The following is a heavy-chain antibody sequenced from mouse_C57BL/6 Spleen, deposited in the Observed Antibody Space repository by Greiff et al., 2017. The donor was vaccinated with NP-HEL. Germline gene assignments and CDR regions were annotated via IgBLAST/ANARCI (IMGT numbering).Heavy chain of an antibody. V-gene: IGHV5-12*01. J-gene: IGHJ3*01. CDR1: GFTFSDYY. CDR2: ISNGGGST. D-gene: IGHD2-4*01. Sequence: EVHLVESGGGLVQPGGSLKLSCAASGFTFSDYYMYWVRQTPEKRLEWVAYISNGGGSTYYPDTVKGRFTISRDNAKNTLYLQMSRLKSEDTAMYYCVIYYDYDVVFAYWGQGTLVTVSA. CDR3: VIYYDYDVVFAY.